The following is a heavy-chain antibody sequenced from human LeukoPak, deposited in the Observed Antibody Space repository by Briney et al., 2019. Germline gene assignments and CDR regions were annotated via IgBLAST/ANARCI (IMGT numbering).Heavy chain of an antibody. CDR2: IYTSGSS. Sequence: SETLSLTCTVSGGSIRSYYWSWIRQPAGKGLEWIGRIYTSGSSNYNPSLKSRVTISVDTSKNQFSLKLSSVTAADTAVYYCARGLTAVALLDYWGQGTLVTVSS. CDR1: GGSIRSYY. V-gene: IGHV4-4*07. D-gene: IGHD6-19*01. CDR3: ARGLTAVALLDY. J-gene: IGHJ4*02.